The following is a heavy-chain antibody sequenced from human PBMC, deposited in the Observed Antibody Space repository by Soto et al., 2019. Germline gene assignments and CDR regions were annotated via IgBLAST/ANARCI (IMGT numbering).Heavy chain of an antibody. J-gene: IGHJ6*03. CDR2: IIPILGIA. Sequence: SVKVSCKASGGTFSSYTISWVRQAPGQGLEWMGRIIPILGIANYAQKFQGRVTITADKSTSTAYMELSSLRSEDTAVYYCAIRLQKRRWYYYYMAVWGKGTTVPVS. V-gene: IGHV1-69*02. CDR3: AIRLQKRRWYYYYMAV. CDR1: GGTFSSYT. D-gene: IGHD4-4*01.